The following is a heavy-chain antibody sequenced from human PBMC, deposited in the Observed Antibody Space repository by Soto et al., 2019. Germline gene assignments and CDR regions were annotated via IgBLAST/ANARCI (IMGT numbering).Heavy chain of an antibody. D-gene: IGHD5-18*01. CDR2: INPNSGGT. CDR3: ARVRLLLAMDAFDI. CDR1: GYTFTGYY. V-gene: IGHV1-2*02. J-gene: IGHJ3*02. Sequence: ASVKVSCKASGYTFTGYYIHWVRQAPGQGLEWMGWINPNSGGTNYAQKFQGRVTMTRDTSISTAYMELSRLRSDDTAVYYCARVRLLLAMDAFDIWGQGTMVTVSS.